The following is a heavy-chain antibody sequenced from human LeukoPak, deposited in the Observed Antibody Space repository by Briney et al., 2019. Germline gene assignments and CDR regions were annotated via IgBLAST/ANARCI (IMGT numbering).Heavy chain of an antibody. CDR3: AKEGSAKTSCYSDY. D-gene: IGHD2-2*02. CDR1: GFTFSSYW. Sequence: PGGSLRLSCAASGFTFSSYWMSWVRQAPGKGLEWVSAISGSGGSTYYADSVKGRFTISRDDSKNTLYLQMNSLRAEDTAVYYCAKEGSAKTSCYSDYWGQGTLVTVSS. V-gene: IGHV3-23*01. J-gene: IGHJ4*02. CDR2: ISGSGGST.